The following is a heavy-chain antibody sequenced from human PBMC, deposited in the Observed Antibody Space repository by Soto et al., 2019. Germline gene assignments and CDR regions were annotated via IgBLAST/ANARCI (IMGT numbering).Heavy chain of an antibody. V-gene: IGHV3-21*01. D-gene: IGHD6-6*01. CDR2: ISTSSIYV. CDR1: GFTFSSYS. CDR3: ARGGIAARRDY. Sequence: GFLRLSCAASGFTFSSYSMNWVRQAPVKAREWASSISTSSIYVYYADSVNGRFTISRDNAKNSLYLQMNSLRAEDTAVYYCARGGIAARRDYWGQGTLVTVS. J-gene: IGHJ4*02.